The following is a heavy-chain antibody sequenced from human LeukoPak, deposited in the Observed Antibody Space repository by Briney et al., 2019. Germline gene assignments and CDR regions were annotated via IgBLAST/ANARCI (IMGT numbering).Heavy chain of an antibody. D-gene: IGHD5-12*01. CDR2: INPNSGGT. CDR1: GGTFSSYA. J-gene: IGHJ3*02. V-gene: IGHV1-2*02. Sequence: ASVKVSCKASGGTFSSYAISWVRQAPEQGLEWMGWINPNSGGTNYAQKFQGRVTMTRDTSISTAYMELSRLRSDDTAVYYCARLLKVAHAFDIWGQGTMVTVSS. CDR3: ARLLKVAHAFDI.